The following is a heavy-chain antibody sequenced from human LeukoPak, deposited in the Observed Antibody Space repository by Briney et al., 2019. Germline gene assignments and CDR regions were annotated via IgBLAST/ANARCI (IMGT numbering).Heavy chain of an antibody. Sequence: GGSLRLACAASGFTFSRHAMSWVRQAPGKGLEWVSTTGLNSVNTLCAESVQGRFSISRDNSKNTLDLQMDNLRVDDTAVYYCAKGDDIGKHPTRAYYFDTWGQGTLVTVSS. CDR1: GFTFSRHA. CDR3: AKGDDIGKHPTRAYYFDT. CDR2: TGLNSVNT. V-gene: IGHV3-23*01. D-gene: IGHD5-24*01. J-gene: IGHJ4*02.